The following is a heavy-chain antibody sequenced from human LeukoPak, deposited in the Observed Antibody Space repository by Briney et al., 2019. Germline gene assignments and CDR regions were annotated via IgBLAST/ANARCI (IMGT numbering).Heavy chain of an antibody. J-gene: IGHJ6*03. CDR2: IYSGGTT. CDR3: ARDGYGNNYMDV. V-gene: IGHV3-53*01. CDR1: GFTVSSNF. D-gene: IGHD1/OR15-1a*01. Sequence: PGGSLRLSCAASGFTVSSNFMSWVRQAPGKELEWVSVIYSGGTTYYADSVKGRFTISRDNSKNTLYLQMNSLRAEDTAVYYCARDGYGNNYMDVWGKGTTVTVSS.